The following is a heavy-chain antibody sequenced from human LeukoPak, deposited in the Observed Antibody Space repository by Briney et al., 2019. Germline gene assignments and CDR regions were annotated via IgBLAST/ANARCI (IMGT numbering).Heavy chain of an antibody. CDR3: AKGLGEFASAPDS. Sequence: GGSLRLSCAASGFSFSNFGMSWVRQAPGKGLQWISAIFANGVTTYYADSVKGRFIISRDNSLNTLSLQVNSLRVEDTAVYFCAKGLGEFASAPDSWGQGTLVTVSS. CDR1: GFSFSNFG. V-gene: IGHV3-23*01. J-gene: IGHJ5*01. CDR2: IFANGVTT.